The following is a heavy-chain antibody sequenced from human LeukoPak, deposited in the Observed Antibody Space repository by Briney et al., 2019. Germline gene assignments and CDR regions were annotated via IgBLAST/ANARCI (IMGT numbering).Heavy chain of an antibody. Sequence: GGTLRLSCAASGFTFSTYGMSWVRQAPGKGLEWVSGISGSGSTTYYADSVKGRFTISRDNSKNTLYLQMNSLKTDDTAVYYCATEGFTYGYHGIDIWGQGTIVTVSS. CDR1: GFTFSTYG. CDR2: ISGSGSTT. V-gene: IGHV3-23*01. J-gene: IGHJ3*02. CDR3: ATEGFTYGYHGIDI. D-gene: IGHD5-18*01.